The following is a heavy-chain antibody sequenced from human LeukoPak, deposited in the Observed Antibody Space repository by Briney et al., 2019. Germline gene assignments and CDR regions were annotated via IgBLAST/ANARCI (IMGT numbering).Heavy chain of an antibody. CDR1: GGSFSGYY. D-gene: IGHD3-3*01. V-gene: IGHV4-34*01. CDR2: INHSGST. J-gene: IGHJ4*02. Sequence: SETLSLTCAVYGGSFSGYYWSWIRQPPGKGLEWIGEINHSGSTNYNPSLKSRVTISVDTSKNQFSLKLSSVTAADTAVYYCARSPHWSGYYSSFDYWGQGTLVTVSS. CDR3: ARSPHWSGYYSSFDY.